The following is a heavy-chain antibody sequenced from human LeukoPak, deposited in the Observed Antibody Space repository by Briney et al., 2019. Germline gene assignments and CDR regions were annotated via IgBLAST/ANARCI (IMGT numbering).Heavy chain of an antibody. CDR3: AKDSSSSNYYYGLDV. V-gene: IGHV3-30*18. J-gene: IGHJ6*02. D-gene: IGHD6-13*01. Sequence: QPGRSLRLSCAASGFPFSSYGMHWVRQAPAKGLEWVSYISYDGGNKYYADSVKGRFTISRDNSKKTLYLQMNSLRGDDTGMYFCAKDSSSSNYYYGLDVWGQGTTVTVS. CDR2: ISYDGGNK. CDR1: GFPFSSYG.